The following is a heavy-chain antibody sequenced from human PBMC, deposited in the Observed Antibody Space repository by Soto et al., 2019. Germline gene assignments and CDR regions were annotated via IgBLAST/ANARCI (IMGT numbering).Heavy chain of an antibody. CDR1: GGSISSYY. D-gene: IGHD6-19*01. CDR3: ARLERRIAVAGDYFDY. CDR2: IYYSGST. V-gene: IGHV4-59*08. Sequence: PSETLSLTCTVSGGSISSYYWSWIRQPPGKGLEWIGYIYYSGSTNYNPSLKSRVTISVDTSKNQFSPKLSSVTAADTAVYYCARLERRIAVAGDYFDYWGQGTLVTVSS. J-gene: IGHJ4*02.